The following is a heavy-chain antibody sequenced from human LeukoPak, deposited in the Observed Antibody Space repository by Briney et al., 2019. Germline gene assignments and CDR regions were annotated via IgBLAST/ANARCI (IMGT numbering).Heavy chain of an antibody. CDR2: ISGSGGST. CDR1: GFTFSIYS. D-gene: IGHD3-10*01. J-gene: IGHJ6*02. Sequence: GGSLRLSCAASGFTFSIYSMNWVCQAPGKGLEWVSAISGSGGSTYYADSVKGRFTISRDNSKNTLYLQMNSLRAEDTAVYYCARDKTMVRGVSYGMDVWGQGTTVTVSS. CDR3: ARDKTMVRGVSYGMDV. V-gene: IGHV3-23*01.